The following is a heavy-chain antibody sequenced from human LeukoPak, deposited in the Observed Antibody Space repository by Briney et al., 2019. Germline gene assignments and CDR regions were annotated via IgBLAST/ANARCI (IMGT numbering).Heavy chain of an antibody. CDR1: GGSISSGGYS. CDR3: ARDHVWVDIAAAGTR. CDR2: FYFTGST. V-gene: IGHV4-30-4*07. D-gene: IGHD6-13*01. J-gene: IGHJ4*02. Sequence: PSETLSLTCAVSGGSISSGGYSWSWIRQPPGKGLEWIGYFYFTGSTYYNPSLKSRVTISLDTSKNHFSLKLNSVTAADTAVYYCARDHVWVDIAAAGTRWGQGTLVTVSS.